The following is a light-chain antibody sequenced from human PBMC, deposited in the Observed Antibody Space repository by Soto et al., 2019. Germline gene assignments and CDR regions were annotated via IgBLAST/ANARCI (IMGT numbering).Light chain of an antibody. Sequence: AIQMTQSPSSLSASVGDRVTITCRASQDIRNELGWYQQKPGKAPKALIYGVSNLQSGVPSRFSGSGSGTDFTLTISSLQPEDFAVYYCLQDHNYPRTFGQGTKVKIK. CDR1: QDIRNE. J-gene: IGKJ1*01. CDR3: LQDHNYPRT. CDR2: GVS. V-gene: IGKV1-6*01.